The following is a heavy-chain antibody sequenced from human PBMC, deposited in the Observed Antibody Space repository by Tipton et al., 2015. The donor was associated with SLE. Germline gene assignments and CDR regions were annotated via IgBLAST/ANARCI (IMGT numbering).Heavy chain of an antibody. CDR2: INTDGSST. CDR3: ASQFWSGSSFDY. D-gene: IGHD3-3*01. CDR1: GFTFSSYW. V-gene: IGHV3-74*01. Sequence: SLRLSCAASGFTFSSYWIHWVRQAPGKGLVWVSRINTDGSSTTYADSVKGRFTISRDNAKNTLYLQMNSLRAEDTAVYYCASQFWSGSSFDYWGQGTLVTVSS. J-gene: IGHJ4*02.